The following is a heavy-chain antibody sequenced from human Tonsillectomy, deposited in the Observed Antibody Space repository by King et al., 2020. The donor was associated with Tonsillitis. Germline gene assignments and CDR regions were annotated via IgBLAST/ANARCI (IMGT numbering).Heavy chain of an antibody. CDR3: AKSVLGCSGGSCYSAFDY. Sequence: VQLVESGGGLVQPGGSLRLSCAASGFTFSSYAMSWVRQAPGEGLEWVSGISGRGSSTDYSASVKGRFTISRDNSNNTLYLQMNSLRVEDTAIYYCAKSVLGCSGGSCYSAFDYWGQGTLVTVSS. CDR2: ISGRGSST. D-gene: IGHD2-15*01. J-gene: IGHJ4*02. V-gene: IGHV3-23*04. CDR1: GFTFSSYA.